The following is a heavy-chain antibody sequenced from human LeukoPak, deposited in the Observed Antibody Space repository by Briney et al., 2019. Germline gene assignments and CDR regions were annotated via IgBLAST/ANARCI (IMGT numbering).Heavy chain of an antibody. J-gene: IGHJ4*02. CDR3: AKDSYDRSGYYYYYFAY. CDR1: GFTFNIYS. D-gene: IGHD3-22*01. V-gene: IGHV3-48*01. Sequence: GGSLRLSCAASGFTFNIYSMNWVRQAPGKGLEWVSYISGSGTTIYYADSVKGRFTISRDNSKNMLYLQMNSLRAGDTAVYYCAKDSYDRSGYYYYYFAYWGQGTQVTVSS. CDR2: ISGSGTTI.